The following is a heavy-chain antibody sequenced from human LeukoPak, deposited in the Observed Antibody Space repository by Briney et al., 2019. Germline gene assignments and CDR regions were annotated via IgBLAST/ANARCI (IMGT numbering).Heavy chain of an antibody. D-gene: IGHD6-6*01. J-gene: IGHJ4*02. V-gene: IGHV3-23*01. CDR3: APPGRLVSL. CDR2: ISGSGGST. Sequence: GGSLRLSCAASGFTFSSYAMIWVRQAPGKGLEWFSAISGSGGSTYYADSVKGRFTISRDNSKNTLYLQMNSLRAEDTAVYYCAPPGRLVSLWGQGTLVTVSS. CDR1: GFTFSSYA.